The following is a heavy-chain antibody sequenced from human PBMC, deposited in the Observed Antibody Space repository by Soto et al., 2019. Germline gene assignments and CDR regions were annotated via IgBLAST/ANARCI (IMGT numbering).Heavy chain of an antibody. D-gene: IGHD3-10*01. CDR1: GFSLSTSGMC. V-gene: IGHV2-70*01. CDR2: IDWDDDK. CDR3: ARIYSFGSHYYFDY. Sequence: GSGPTLVNPTQTLTLTCTFSGFSLSTSGMCVSWIRQPPGKALEWLALIDWDDDKYYSTSLKTRLTISKDTSKNQVVLTMTNMDPVDTATYYCARIYSFGSHYYFDYWGQGTLVTVSS. J-gene: IGHJ4*02.